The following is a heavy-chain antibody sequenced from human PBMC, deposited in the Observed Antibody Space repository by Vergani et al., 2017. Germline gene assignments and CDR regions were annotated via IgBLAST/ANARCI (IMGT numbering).Heavy chain of an antibody. J-gene: IGHJ4*02. D-gene: IGHD2-15*01. CDR2: IHTGGST. CDR1: GESIRSGSHY. CDR3: ARSRPYCTSGSCPAI. Sequence: QVKLQESGPGLLKPSQTLSLTCTVSGESIRSGSHYWSWIRQPAGKGPEWIGHIHTGGSTDLNPSFKGRVSISVDTSKSQFSQKLHSVTVADTSVYYCARSRPYCTSGSCPAIWGQGTLVTVSS. V-gene: IGHV4-61*02.